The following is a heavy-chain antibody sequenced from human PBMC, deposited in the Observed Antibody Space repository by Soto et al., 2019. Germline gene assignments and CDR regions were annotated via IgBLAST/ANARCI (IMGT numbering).Heavy chain of an antibody. CDR1: GGTFSNNA. CDR3: ARGGSSLQVFHY. D-gene: IGHD2-2*01. J-gene: IGHJ1*01. CDR2: IILIFDTP. Sequence: QVQLVQSGAEVRKPGTSVKLSCKASGGTFSNNAISWVRQAPGQGLEWMGGIILIFDTPTYAQKFQGKVRMTADESTSTAYMELSSLRPDDTAIYYCARGGSSLQVFHYWGQGTLVTVSS. V-gene: IGHV1-69*12.